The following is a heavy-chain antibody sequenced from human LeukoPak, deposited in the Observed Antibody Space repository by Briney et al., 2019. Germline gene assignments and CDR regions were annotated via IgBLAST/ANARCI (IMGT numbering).Heavy chain of an antibody. CDR3: ARAVRAVPFDP. V-gene: IGHV3-30*09. CDR1: GFTFSSYA. D-gene: IGHD2-2*01. CDR2: ISYDGSNK. Sequence: PGRSLRLSCAASGFTFSSYAMHWVRQAPGKGLEWVAVISYDGSNKYYADSVKGRFVISRDNSKNTLYLEMNSLRAEDTAVYYCARAVRAVPFDPWGQGTLVTVSS. J-gene: IGHJ5*02.